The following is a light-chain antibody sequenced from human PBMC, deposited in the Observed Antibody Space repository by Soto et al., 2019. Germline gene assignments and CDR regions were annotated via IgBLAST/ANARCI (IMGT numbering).Light chain of an antibody. Sequence: QSVLTQSSSASASLGSSVKFTCTLSSGHSNYIIAWHQQQPGKAPRYLMKLEGSGNYKKGSGVPDRFSGSSSGAGRYLTISNLQSEDEADYFCQSYDHSLGGSGVFGTGTKLTVL. J-gene: IGLJ1*01. V-gene: IGLV4-60*03. CDR2: LEGSGNY. CDR1: SGHSNYI. CDR3: QSYDHSLGGSGV.